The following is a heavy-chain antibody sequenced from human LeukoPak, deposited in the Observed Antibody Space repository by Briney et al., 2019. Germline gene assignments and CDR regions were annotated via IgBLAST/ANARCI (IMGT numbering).Heavy chain of an antibody. CDR1: GFTFDDYG. V-gene: IGHV3-20*04. J-gene: IGHJ3*02. Sequence: GGSLRLSCAASGFTFDDYGMSWVRQAPGKGLEWVSGINWNGGSTGYADSVKGRLTISRDNAKNSLYLQMNSLRAEDTALYYCARDRHGLRGVINLWAYDIWGQGTMVTVSS. CDR2: INWNGGST. D-gene: IGHD3-10*01. CDR3: ARDRHGLRGVINLWAYDI.